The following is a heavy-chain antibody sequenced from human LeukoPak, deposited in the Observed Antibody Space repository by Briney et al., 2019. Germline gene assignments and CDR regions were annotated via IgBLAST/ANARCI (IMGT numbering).Heavy chain of an antibody. CDR3: ARDYYDNSGYYFDTFDY. CDR1: GYTSTSYG. D-gene: IGHD3-22*01. V-gene: IGHV1-18*01. CDR2: VGTYNGNT. Sequence: ASVKVSCKASGYTSTSYGVSWVRQAPGQGLEWMGWVGTYNGNTYYAQKFQGRVTMTTDTSTTTAYMELRSLRSDDTAVYYCARDYYDNSGYYFDTFDYWGQGTLVTVSS. J-gene: IGHJ4*02.